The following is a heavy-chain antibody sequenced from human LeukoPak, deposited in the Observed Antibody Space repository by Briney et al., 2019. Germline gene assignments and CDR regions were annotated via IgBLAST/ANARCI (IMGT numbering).Heavy chain of an antibody. Sequence: GGFLRLSYAASGFTVNSYAMSWVRQGPGKGLEWVSTISGSGDNTYYADSVRDRFTISRDNSKNTLYLQMDSLRAEDTAVYYCTKDHSEYVWGSYRRDDYWGQGTLVTVSS. D-gene: IGHD3-16*02. V-gene: IGHV3-23*01. J-gene: IGHJ4*02. CDR2: ISGSGDNT. CDR3: TKDHSEYVWGSYRRDDY. CDR1: GFTVNSYA.